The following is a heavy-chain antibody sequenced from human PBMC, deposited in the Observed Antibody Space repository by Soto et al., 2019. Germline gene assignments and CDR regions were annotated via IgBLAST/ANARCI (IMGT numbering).Heavy chain of an antibody. Sequence: QVQLMQSGAEVKKPGASVKVTCKASGYTFTSYAISWVRQAPGQGLEWMGWINAYNGHTHYAQKLQGRVTMTTDTSTNTAYMELRSLRSDDTAVYYCARDRPPMDYWGQGTLVTVSS. CDR1: GYTFTSYA. CDR3: ARDRPPMDY. J-gene: IGHJ4*02. D-gene: IGHD2-2*01. CDR2: INAYNGHT. V-gene: IGHV1-18*01.